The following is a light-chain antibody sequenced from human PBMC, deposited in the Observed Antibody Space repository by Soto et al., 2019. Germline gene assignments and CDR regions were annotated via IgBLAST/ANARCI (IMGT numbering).Light chain of an antibody. Sequence: DIQMTQSPSSLSASVGDRVTITCRASQTISSYLNWYQQTPGKAPKLLIYAASSLQSGVPSRFSGSGSGTDFTLTISSLQPADFATYYGQQSYSTPLTFGGGTKVEI. CDR2: AAS. CDR1: QTISSY. J-gene: IGKJ4*01. CDR3: QQSYSTPLT. V-gene: IGKV1-39*01.